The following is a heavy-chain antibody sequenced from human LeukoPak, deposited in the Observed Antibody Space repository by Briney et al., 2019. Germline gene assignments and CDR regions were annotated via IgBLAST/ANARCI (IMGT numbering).Heavy chain of an antibody. CDR1: GFTFGGSA. CDR3: ARDQAIGVRGICWFDP. V-gene: IGHV3-23*01. J-gene: IGHJ5*02. D-gene: IGHD3-10*01. CDR2: ISSSGGVS. Sequence: GGSLRLSCAASGFTFGGSAMSWVRQAPGTGLEWVSSISSSGGVSYYAGSVRGRFTISRDNSKNTLYLQMSSLRAEDTAVYYCARDQAIGVRGICWFDPWGQGTLVTVSS.